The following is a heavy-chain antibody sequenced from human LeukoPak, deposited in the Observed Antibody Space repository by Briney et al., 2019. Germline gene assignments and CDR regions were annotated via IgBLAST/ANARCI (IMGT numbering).Heavy chain of an antibody. CDR3: AKSGRSSSWYLSGPYYYYYMDV. V-gene: IGHV3-23*01. CDR2: ISGSGGST. J-gene: IGHJ6*03. Sequence: GGSLRLSCAASGFTFSSYAMSWVRQAPGKGLEWVSAISGSGGSTYYADSVKGRFTISRDNSKNTLYLQMNSLRAEDTAVYYCAKSGRSSSWYLSGPYYYYYMDVWGKGTTVTVSS. D-gene: IGHD6-13*01. CDR1: GFTFSSYA.